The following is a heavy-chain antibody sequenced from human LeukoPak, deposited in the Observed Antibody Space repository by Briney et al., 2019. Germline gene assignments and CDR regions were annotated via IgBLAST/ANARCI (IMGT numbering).Heavy chain of an antibody. CDR1: AGSISSHY. CDR2: IYYSGST. Sequence: PSQTLALTCTVSAGSISSHYWTSIRQPPGHGLKWFGYIYYSGSTNCHPSLKSRVTISVDTSKNQFSLKLSSVTAADTAVYYCARVGQQLPYFDYWGQGTLVTVSS. CDR3: ARVGQQLPYFDY. D-gene: IGHD6-13*01. J-gene: IGHJ4*02. V-gene: IGHV4-59*11.